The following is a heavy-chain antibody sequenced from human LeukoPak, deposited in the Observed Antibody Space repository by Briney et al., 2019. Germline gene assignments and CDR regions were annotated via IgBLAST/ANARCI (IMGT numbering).Heavy chain of an antibody. Sequence: PGGSLRLSCTVSEFTFSTPWMNWVRQAPGKGLEWVANLNPDGSVGRYVDSVKGRFSVSRDNGQNTGYLQMNSLRVDDTGVYFCLAWASPTPYWGPGTPVAVSS. J-gene: IGHJ1*01. CDR3: LAWASPTPY. CDR1: EFTFSTPW. CDR2: LNPDGSVG. D-gene: IGHD1-26*01. V-gene: IGHV3-7*02.